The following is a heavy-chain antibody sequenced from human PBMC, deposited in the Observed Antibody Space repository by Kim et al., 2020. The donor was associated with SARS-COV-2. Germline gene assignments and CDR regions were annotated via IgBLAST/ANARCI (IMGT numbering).Heavy chain of an antibody. V-gene: IGHV3-66*02. D-gene: IGHD3-10*01. CDR3: ARDPSSHDAFDI. Sequence: GGSLRLSCAASGFTVSSNYMSWVRQAPGKGLEWVSVIYSGGSTYYADSVKGRFTISRDNSKNTLYLQMNSLRAEDTAVYYCARDPSSHDAFDIWGQGTMVTVSS. CDR1: GFTVSSNY. CDR2: IYSGGST. J-gene: IGHJ3*02.